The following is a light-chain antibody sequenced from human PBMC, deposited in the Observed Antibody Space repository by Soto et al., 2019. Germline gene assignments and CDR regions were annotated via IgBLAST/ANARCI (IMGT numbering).Light chain of an antibody. CDR3: QQSYSSPRT. CDR2: AAF. V-gene: IGKV1-39*01. Sequence: DIQMTQSPSSLSASVGDRVTITCRTSQSISSYLNWYQQKPGKAPKLLLYAAFSLQSGVPSRFSGSGSGTDFTLTISSLQPEDFATYYCQQSYSSPRTFGQGTNLEIK. J-gene: IGKJ2*01. CDR1: QSISSY.